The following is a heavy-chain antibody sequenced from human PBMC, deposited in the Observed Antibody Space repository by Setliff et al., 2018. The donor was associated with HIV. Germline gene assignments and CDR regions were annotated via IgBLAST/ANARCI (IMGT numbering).Heavy chain of an antibody. CDR2: IRNKAYAGTT. CDR3: TRDGAYHNFFVY. CDR1: GFIFGDYS. V-gene: IGHV3-49*04. Sequence: PGGSLRLSCTASGFIFGDYSMTWARQAPGKGLEWIGFIRNKAYAGTTEYAASVKGRFTISRDDSKNTTYLQMNSLRTEDTAIYYCTRDGAYHNFFVYWGPGALVTVSS. D-gene: IGHD3-16*01. J-gene: IGHJ4*02.